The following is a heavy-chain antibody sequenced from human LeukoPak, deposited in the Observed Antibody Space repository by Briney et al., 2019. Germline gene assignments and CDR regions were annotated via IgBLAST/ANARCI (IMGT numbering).Heavy chain of an antibody. Sequence: ASVKVSCKDSGDTFTNHGISWVRQAPGQGLEWMGWISAYNGNTKYAQKFQSRVTMTTDTSTNTVNMELRSLRSDDTAVLYCARRGSHNYYYYGMAVWGQGTTVIVSS. CDR2: ISAYNGNT. CDR1: GDTFTNHG. J-gene: IGHJ6*02. V-gene: IGHV1-18*01. D-gene: IGHD1-26*01. CDR3: ARRGSHNYYYYGMAV.